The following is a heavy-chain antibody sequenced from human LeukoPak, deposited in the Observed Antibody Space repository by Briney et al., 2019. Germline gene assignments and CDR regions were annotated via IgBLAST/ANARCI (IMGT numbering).Heavy chain of an antibody. CDR1: GGSISSYY. D-gene: IGHD3-3*01. CDR2: IYYSGTT. Sequence: SETLSLTCTVSGGSISSYYWSWIRQPPGKGLEWIGHIYYSGTTTYNPSLKSRVTISVDTSKNQFSLRLRSVTAADTAVYYCARLLGLLEWLFDSWGQGTLVTVSS. J-gene: IGHJ4*02. CDR3: ARLLGLLEWLFDS. V-gene: IGHV4-59*01.